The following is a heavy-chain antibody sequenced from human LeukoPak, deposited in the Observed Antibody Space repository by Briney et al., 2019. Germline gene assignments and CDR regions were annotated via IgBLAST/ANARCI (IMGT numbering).Heavy chain of an antibody. J-gene: IGHJ6*03. CDR2: IYHSGST. CDR3: ARVLGARGYYYMDV. CDR1: GYSISSGYY. D-gene: IGHD3-16*01. V-gene: IGHV4-38-2*02. Sequence: SETLSLTCTVSGYSISSGYYWGWIRQPPGKGLEWIGSIYHSGSTYYNPSLKSRVTISVDTSKNQFSLKLSSVTAADTAVYYCARVLGARGYYYMDVWGKGTTVTVSS.